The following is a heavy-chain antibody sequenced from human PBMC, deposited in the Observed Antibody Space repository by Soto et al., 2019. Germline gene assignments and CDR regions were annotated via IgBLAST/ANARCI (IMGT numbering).Heavy chain of an antibody. CDR2: IYSTSIYR. CDR3: ARVGSCTGSSCYSMDV. V-gene: IGHV3-21*01. J-gene: IGHJ6*02. CDR1: GLCFSSYG. Sequence: PXGSLKLTCAASGLCFSSYGRNWVGQAPGRGLEWVSFIYSTSIYRYYADSVTGRFTISRDNAKNSMYLQMNSLRAEDTAVYYRARVGSCTGSSCYSMDVWGQGTTVTVSS. D-gene: IGHD2-2*01.